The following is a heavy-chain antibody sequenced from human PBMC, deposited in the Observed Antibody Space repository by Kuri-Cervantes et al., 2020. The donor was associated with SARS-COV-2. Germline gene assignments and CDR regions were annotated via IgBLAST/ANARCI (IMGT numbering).Heavy chain of an antibody. CDR2: IYYSGST. J-gene: IGHJ3*02. V-gene: IGHV4-31*03. CDR1: GGSISSGGYY. Sequence: SETLSLTCTVSGGSISSGGYYWSWIRQHPGKGLEWIGYIYYSGSTYYNPSLKSRVTISVDTSKNQFSLKLSSVTAADTAVYYCASSIVAVPTASREYAFDIWGQGTMVTVSS. CDR3: ASSIVAVPTASREYAFDI. D-gene: IGHD2-2*01.